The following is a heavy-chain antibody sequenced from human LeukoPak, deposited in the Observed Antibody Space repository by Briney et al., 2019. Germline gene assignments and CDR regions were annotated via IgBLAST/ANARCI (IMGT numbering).Heavy chain of an antibody. Sequence: PSETLSLTCAVYGGTFSGYYWSWIRQPPGKGLEWIGEMNHSGSANYNPSLKSRVTISVDTSKNQFSLKLSSVTAADTAVYYCARVPSGAVVPATRGDYFDYWGQGTLVIVSS. D-gene: IGHD2-2*01. CDR2: MNHSGSA. CDR1: GGTFSGYY. CDR3: ARVPSGAVVPATRGDYFDY. J-gene: IGHJ4*02. V-gene: IGHV4-34*01.